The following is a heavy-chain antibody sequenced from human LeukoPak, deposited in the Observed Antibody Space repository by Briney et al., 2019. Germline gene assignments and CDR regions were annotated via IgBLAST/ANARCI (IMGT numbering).Heavy chain of an antibody. Sequence: GASVKVSCKASGYTFTGYYMHWVRQAPGQGLEWMGWINPNSGGTNYAQKFQGRATMTRDTSISTAYMELSRLRSDDTAVYYCARGGYCSSTSCYSIGIDYWGQGTLVTASS. CDR2: INPNSGGT. J-gene: IGHJ4*02. V-gene: IGHV1-2*02. CDR1: GYTFTGYY. D-gene: IGHD2-2*02. CDR3: ARGGYCSSTSCYSIGIDY.